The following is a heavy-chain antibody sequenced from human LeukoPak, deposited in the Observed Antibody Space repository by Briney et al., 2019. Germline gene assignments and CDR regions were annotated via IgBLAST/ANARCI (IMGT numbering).Heavy chain of an antibody. CDR1: GYTFTSYG. V-gene: IGHV1-18*01. J-gene: IGHJ4*02. CDR3: AKTNRATGLFDY. Sequence: ASVKVSCKASGYTFTSYGISWVRQAPGQGLEWMGWISAYNGNTNYAQKLQGRVTMTTDTSTSTAYMELSSLRSEDTAVYYCAKTNRATGLFDYWGQGTLVTVSS. CDR2: ISAYNGNT. D-gene: IGHD1/OR15-1a*01.